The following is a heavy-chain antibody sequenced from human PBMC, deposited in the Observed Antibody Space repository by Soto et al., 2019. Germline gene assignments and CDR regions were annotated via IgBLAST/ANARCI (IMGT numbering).Heavy chain of an antibody. V-gene: IGHV4-39*01. CDR1: GGSISSSSYY. CDR3: ARHSGSGKPIGPSYGMDV. D-gene: IGHD3-10*01. Sequence: SETLSLTCTVSGGSISSSSYYWGWTRQPPGKGLEWIGSIYYSGSTYYNPSLKSRVTISVDTSKNQFSLKLSSVTAADTAVYYCARHSGSGKPIGPSYGMDVWGQGTTVTVSS. J-gene: IGHJ6*02. CDR2: IYYSGST.